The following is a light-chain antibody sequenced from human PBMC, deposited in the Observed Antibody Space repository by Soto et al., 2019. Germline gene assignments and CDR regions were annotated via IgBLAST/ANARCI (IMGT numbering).Light chain of an antibody. V-gene: IGKV3-20*01. CDR2: GAS. J-gene: IGKJ5*01. CDR1: QSVSNNY. Sequence: EIVLTQSPGTLSLSPGERATLSCRSSQSVSNNYLAWYQQKPGQAPRLLIYGASNRATGIPDRFSGSGSGTDFTLTINRLEPEDFAVFHCQQYDSSPITFGQGTRLEI. CDR3: QQYDSSPIT.